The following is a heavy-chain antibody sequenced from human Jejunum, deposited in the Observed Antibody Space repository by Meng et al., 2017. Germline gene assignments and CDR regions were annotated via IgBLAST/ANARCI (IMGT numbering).Heavy chain of an antibody. CDR1: GGTFSSYT. D-gene: IGHD3-3*01. CDR3: ARVNYDVWSGQENWFDP. CDR2: IIPILGIA. J-gene: IGHJ5*02. V-gene: IGHV1-69*02. Sequence: QVQLVQSGAEVKKPGSSVMVSCKASGGTFSSYTISWVRQAPGQGLEWRGRIIPILGIANYAQKFQGRVTITADKSTSTAYMELSSLRSEDTAVYYCARVNYDVWSGQENWFDPWGQGTLVTVSS.